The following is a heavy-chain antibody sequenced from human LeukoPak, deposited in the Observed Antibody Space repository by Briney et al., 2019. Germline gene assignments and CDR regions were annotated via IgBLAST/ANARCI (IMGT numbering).Heavy chain of an antibody. CDR3: ARVGSTYYYDSSGYYNWYFDL. Sequence: GGSLRLSCAASGFTFSDYYMSWIRQAPGKGLEWVSYISSSGSTIYYADSVKGRFTISRDNAKNSLYLQMNSPRAEDTAVHYCARVGSTYYYDSSGYYNWYFDLWGRGTLVTVSS. V-gene: IGHV3-11*04. J-gene: IGHJ2*01. CDR2: ISSSGSTI. CDR1: GFTFSDYY. D-gene: IGHD3-22*01.